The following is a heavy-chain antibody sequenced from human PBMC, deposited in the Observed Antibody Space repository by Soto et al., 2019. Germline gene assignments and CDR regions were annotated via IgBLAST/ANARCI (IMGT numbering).Heavy chain of an antibody. CDR1: GYTFTSYA. Sequence: GASVKVSCKASGYTFTSYAMHWVRQAPGQRLEWMGWINPSGGSTSYAQKFQGRVTMTRDTSTSTVYMELSSLRSEDTAVYYCARGILYCSSTSCPKSAGNDYWGQGTLVTVSS. D-gene: IGHD2-2*01. CDR3: ARGILYCSSTSCPKSAGNDY. J-gene: IGHJ4*02. V-gene: IGHV1-46*01. CDR2: INPSGGST.